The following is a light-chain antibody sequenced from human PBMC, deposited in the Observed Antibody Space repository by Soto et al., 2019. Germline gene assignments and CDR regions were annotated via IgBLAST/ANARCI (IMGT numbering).Light chain of an antibody. CDR2: DVS. CDR3: CSYAGSYTFVV. J-gene: IGLJ2*01. CDR1: SSDVGGYNY. Sequence: QSALTQPRSVSGSPGQSVTISCTGTSSDVGGYNYVSWYQQHPGKAPKSMIYDVSKRPSGVPDRFSGSKSGNTASLTISGLQAEDEADYYCCSYAGSYTFVVFGGGTKLTVL. V-gene: IGLV2-11*01.